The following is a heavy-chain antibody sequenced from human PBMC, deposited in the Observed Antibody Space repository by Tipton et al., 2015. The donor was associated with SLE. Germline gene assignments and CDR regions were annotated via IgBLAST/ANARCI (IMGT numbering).Heavy chain of an antibody. CDR3: ARAYSSGWYYYYYMDV. J-gene: IGHJ6*03. V-gene: IGHV4-61*01. CDR2: IYYSGST. CDR1: GGSISSGRYY. D-gene: IGHD6-19*01. Sequence: TLSLTCTVSGGSISSGRYYWSWIRQPPGKGLEWIGYIYYSGSTNYNPSLKSRVTISVDTSKNQFSLKLSSVTAADTAVYYCARAYSSGWYYYYYMDVWGKGTTVTVSS.